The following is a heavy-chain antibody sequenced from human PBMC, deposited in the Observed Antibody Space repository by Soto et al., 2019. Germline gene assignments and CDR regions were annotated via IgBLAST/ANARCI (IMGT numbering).Heavy chain of an antibody. Sequence: VASVKVSCKASGYTFTGYYMHWVRQAPGQGLEWMGWINPNSGGTNYAQKFQGRVTMTRDTSISTAYMELSRLRSDDTAVYYCARDTLLQREHDYWGQGTMVTVSS. CDR2: INPNSGGT. CDR3: ARDTLLQREHDY. D-gene: IGHD1-1*01. V-gene: IGHV1-2*02. J-gene: IGHJ4*02. CDR1: GYTFTGYY.